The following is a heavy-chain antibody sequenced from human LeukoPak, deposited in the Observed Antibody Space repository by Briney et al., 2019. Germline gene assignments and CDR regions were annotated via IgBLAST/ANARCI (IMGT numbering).Heavy chain of an antibody. D-gene: IGHD2-15*01. CDR2: INYSGNT. J-gene: IGHJ4*02. CDR1: GDSISSGTYY. CDR3: ARYCSGVSCYAFDY. Sequence: SETLSLTCTVSGDSISSGTYYWGWIRQHPGKGLVWIGYINYSGNTCYNPSLKSRVTISVDTSKNLFSLKLNSVTAADTAVYYCARYCSGVSCYAFDYWGQGTLVTVSS. V-gene: IGHV4-31*03.